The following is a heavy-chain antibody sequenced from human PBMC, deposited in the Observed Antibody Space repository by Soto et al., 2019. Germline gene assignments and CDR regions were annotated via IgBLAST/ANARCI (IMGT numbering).Heavy chain of an antibody. D-gene: IGHD3-10*01. CDR3: ARSVGSYLSLPGDFDS. CDR2: INPSGGTT. CDR1: GYTFTRYN. J-gene: IGHJ4*02. Sequence: GASVKVSCKASGYTFTRYNVHWVRQAPGQGLEWMAIINPSGGTTYYVQKFEGRFTISRDDSQNTLYLEISGLRVEDTALYYCARSVGSYLSLPGDFDSWGQGTLVTVSS. V-gene: IGHV1-46*01.